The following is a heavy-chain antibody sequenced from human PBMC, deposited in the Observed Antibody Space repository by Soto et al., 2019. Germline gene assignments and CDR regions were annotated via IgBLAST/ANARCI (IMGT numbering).Heavy chain of an antibody. CDR2: IIPMFGTP. J-gene: IGHJ4*02. D-gene: IGHD5-12*01. CDR3: PTSAGRDGYSFDY. Sequence: SVKVACKASGFPFNRQDVMWVRQAPGQGLEWMGGIIPMFGTPHYAEKFQDRVTITADESTGTAYLELSSLTSEDTAVYYCPTSAGRDGYSFDYCGPGTLVTVSS. CDR1: GFPFNRQD. V-gene: IGHV1-69*01.